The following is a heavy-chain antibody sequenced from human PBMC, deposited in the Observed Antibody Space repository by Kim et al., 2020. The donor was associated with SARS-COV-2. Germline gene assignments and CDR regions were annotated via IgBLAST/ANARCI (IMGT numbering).Heavy chain of an antibody. Sequence: YYNPTPKRRVPISVDTSKNQFSLKLSSVTAADTAVYYCARLGGPLDAFDIWGQGTMVTVSS. CDR3: ARLGGPLDAFDI. J-gene: IGHJ3*02. V-gene: IGHV4-39*01. D-gene: IGHD3-16*01.